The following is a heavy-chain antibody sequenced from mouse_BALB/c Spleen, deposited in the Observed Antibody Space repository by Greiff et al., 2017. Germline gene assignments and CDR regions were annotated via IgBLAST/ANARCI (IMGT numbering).Heavy chain of an antibody. V-gene: IGHV2-6-7*01. J-gene: IGHJ4*01. Sequence: VKLVESGPGLVAPSQSLSITCTVSGFSLTGYGVNWVRQPPGKGLEWLGMIWGDGSTDYNSALKSRPSISKDNSKSQVFLKMNSLQTDDTARYYCARRGEVRRYYAMDYWGQGTSVTVSS. CDR2: IWGDGST. D-gene: IGHD2-14*01. CDR3: ARRGEVRRYYAMDY. CDR1: GFSLTGYG.